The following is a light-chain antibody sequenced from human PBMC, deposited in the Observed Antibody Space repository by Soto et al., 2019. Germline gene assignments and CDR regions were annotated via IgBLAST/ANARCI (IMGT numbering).Light chain of an antibody. CDR1: QSVSSSY. CDR2: GAS. CDR3: QQYGSS. J-gene: IGKJ5*01. Sequence: EIVLTQSPGTLSLSPGGRATISCRASQSVSSSYLAWYQQKPGQAPRLLIYGASSRATGIPDRFSGSGSGTDFTLTISRLEPEDFAVYYCQQYGSSFGQGTRLEIK. V-gene: IGKV3-20*01.